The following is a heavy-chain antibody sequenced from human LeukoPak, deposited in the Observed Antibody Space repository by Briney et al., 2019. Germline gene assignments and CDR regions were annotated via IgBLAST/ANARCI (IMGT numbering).Heavy chain of an antibody. D-gene: IGHD2-15*01. CDR1: GGSINNYY. Sequence: SETLSLTCTVSGGSINNYYWSWIRHPAGKGLEWIGRIYTRGSTNYNPSLKSRVTISVDTSKNQFSLKLSSVTAADTAVYYCARGRYCSADTCSGGDAFDIWGQGTMVSVSS. V-gene: IGHV4-4*07. CDR3: ARGRYCSADTCSGGDAFDI. J-gene: IGHJ3*02. CDR2: IYTRGST.